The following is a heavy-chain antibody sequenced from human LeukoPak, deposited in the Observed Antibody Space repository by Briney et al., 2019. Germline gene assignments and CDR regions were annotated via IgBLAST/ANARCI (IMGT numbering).Heavy chain of an antibody. CDR1: GFTFGDYA. CDR3: THDTSGYAYAYDH. V-gene: IGHV3-49*04. CDR2: IRSKDKGGTT. Sequence: GGSLRLSCITSGFTFGDYALTWVRQAPGQGLEWVGFIRSKDKGGTTEYAASVKGRFAISRDDSKRISYLQMNSLRTEDTAVYYCTHDTSGYAYAYDHWGQGTLVTVSS. D-gene: IGHD3-22*01. J-gene: IGHJ4*02.